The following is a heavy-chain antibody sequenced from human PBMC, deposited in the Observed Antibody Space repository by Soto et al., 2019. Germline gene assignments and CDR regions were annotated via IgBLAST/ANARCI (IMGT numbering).Heavy chain of an antibody. V-gene: IGHV2-5*02. CDR2: TYWDDDN. J-gene: IGHJ4*02. D-gene: IGHD1-20*01. Sequence: SGPTLVNPTQTLTLTCTFSGFSIRTSGVGVGWIRQPPGKALEWLAFTYWDDDNRYNPSLKSRLTVAKDASKSQVVLLMTSMDPVDTVTYYCAHRRGGYNWDDGYFDYWGQGTQVTVSS. CDR3: AHRRGGYNWDDGYFDY. CDR1: GFSIRTSGVG.